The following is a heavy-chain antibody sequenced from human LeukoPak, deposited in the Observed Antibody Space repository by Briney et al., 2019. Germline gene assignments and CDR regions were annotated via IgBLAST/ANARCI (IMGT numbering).Heavy chain of an antibody. CDR1: GGSISSYY. V-gene: IGHV4-59*08. CDR3: ARHRNYDILTGYTPYDAFDI. CDR2: IYYSGST. J-gene: IGHJ3*02. D-gene: IGHD3-9*01. Sequence: SETLSLTCTASGGSISSYYWSWIRQPPGKGLEWIGYIYYSGSTNYNPSLKSRVTISVDTSKNQFSLKLSSVTAADTAVYYCARHRNYDILTGYTPYDAFDIWGQGTMVTVSS.